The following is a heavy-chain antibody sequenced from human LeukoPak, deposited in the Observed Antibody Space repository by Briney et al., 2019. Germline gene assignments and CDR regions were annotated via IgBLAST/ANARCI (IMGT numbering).Heavy chain of an antibody. J-gene: IGHJ4*02. V-gene: IGHV1-2*02. CDR2: IHPNSGAT. CDR3: ARALQSEHLEH. CDR1: GYTFTDYY. Sequence: ASVKVSCKASGYTFTDYYIHWVRQAPGQGLEWMGWIHPNSGATNYAQKFQGRVTITTDESTSTAYMELSSLRSEDTAVYYCARALQSEHLEHWGQGTLVTVSS. D-gene: IGHD1-26*01.